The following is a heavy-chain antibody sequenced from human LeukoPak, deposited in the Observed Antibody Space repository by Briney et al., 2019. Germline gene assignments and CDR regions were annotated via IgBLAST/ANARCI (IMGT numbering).Heavy chain of an antibody. CDR3: AKDKRVYFDWLLSHFDY. CDR1: GFTFSSYG. J-gene: IGHJ4*02. Sequence: GRSLRLSCAASGFTFSSYGMHWVRQAPGKGLEWVAVISYDGSNKYYADSVKGRFTISRDNSKNTLYLQMNSLRAEDTAVHYCAKDKRVYFDWLLSHFDYWGQGTLVTVSS. V-gene: IGHV3-30*18. CDR2: ISYDGSNK. D-gene: IGHD3-9*01.